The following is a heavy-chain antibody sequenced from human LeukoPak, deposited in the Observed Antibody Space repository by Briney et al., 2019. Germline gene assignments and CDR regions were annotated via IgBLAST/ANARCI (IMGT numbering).Heavy chain of an antibody. CDR3: AREAPGDILTGYQYYFDY. CDR2: INTNTGNP. J-gene: IGHJ4*02. Sequence: ASVKVSCKASGYTFTSYAMNWVRQAPGQGLEWMGWINTNTGNPTYAQGFAGRFVFSLDTSVSTAYLQISSLKAEDTAVYYCAREAPGDILTGYQYYFDYWGQGTLVTVSS. V-gene: IGHV7-4-1*02. CDR1: GYTFTSYA. D-gene: IGHD3-9*01.